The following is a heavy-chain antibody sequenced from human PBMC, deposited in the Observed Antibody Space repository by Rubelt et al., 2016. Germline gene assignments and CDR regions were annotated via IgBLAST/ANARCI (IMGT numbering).Heavy chain of an antibody. J-gene: IGHJ4*02. Sequence: QVQLVQSGGGVVQPGRSLRPSCAASGFTFSSYGMHWVRQAPGKGLEWVAAMWFDGSNKYYADSVKGRFTISRDNAMNTLYVKVDSLRAEDSAVYYCARGSYTSSRLDYWGQGTLVTVSS. D-gene: IGHD6-13*01. CDR3: ARGSYTSSRLDY. CDR1: GFTFSSYG. V-gene: IGHV3-33*01. CDR2: MWFDGSNK.